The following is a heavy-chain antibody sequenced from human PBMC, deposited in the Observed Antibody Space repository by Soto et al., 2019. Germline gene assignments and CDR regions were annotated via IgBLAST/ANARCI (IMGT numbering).Heavy chain of an antibody. Sequence: GGSLRLSCAASGFKLSRHTMNWVRQAPGKWLEWVSFIGSRTSDIYYADSVKGRFTISRDNAKNSLYLDLTRLRAEDTAVYFCVRDYYDTSGYPNTFDMWGQGTMVTVSS. CDR2: IGSRTSDI. CDR3: VRDYYDTSGYPNTFDM. D-gene: IGHD3-22*01. CDR1: GFKLSRHT. J-gene: IGHJ3*02. V-gene: IGHV3-21*01.